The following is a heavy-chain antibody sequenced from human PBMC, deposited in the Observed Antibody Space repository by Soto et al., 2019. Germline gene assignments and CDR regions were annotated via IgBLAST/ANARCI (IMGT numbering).Heavy chain of an antibody. V-gene: IGHV4-59*01. CDR2: IYYSGST. CDR3: ARAYCSGGSCYSYAFDI. Sequence: PSETLSLTCTVSGGSISSYYWSWIRQPPGKGLEWIGYIYYSGSTNYNPSLKSRVTISVDTSKNQFSPKLSSVTAADTAVYYCARAYCSGGSCYSYAFDIWGQGTMVTVSS. D-gene: IGHD2-15*01. J-gene: IGHJ3*02. CDR1: GGSISSYY.